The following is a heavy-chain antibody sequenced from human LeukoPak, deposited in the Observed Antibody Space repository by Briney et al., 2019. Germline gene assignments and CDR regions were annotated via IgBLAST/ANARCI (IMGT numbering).Heavy chain of an antibody. Sequence: ASVNVSCKASSYPFTSYGILWVRQAPGQGREWMGWISAKDGNINHAKKLQSRGTMSTDTSTSTAYMELRSLRSDDMAVCHCTTEREYCSSTSCYTDFDSWG. CDR3: TTEREYCSSTSCYTDFDS. CDR1: SYPFTSYG. J-gene: IGHJ4*01. D-gene: IGHD2-2*02. CDR2: ISAKDGNI. V-gene: IGHV1-18*03.